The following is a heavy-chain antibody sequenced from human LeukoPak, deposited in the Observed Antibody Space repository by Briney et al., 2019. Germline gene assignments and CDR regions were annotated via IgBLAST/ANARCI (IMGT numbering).Heavy chain of an antibody. J-gene: IGHJ2*01. V-gene: IGHV3-23*01. CDR2: ITDSGGST. Sequence: PAGSLRLSCAASGFTFSSYAMTWVRQAPGQGLEWVSAITDSGGSTYYADSVKGRFTISRDNSKNTLYLQMNSLRAEDTAVYSCARRKVVMKAAGGWYFDLWGRGTLVTVSS. CDR3: ARRKVVMKAAGGWYFDL. CDR1: GFTFSSYA. D-gene: IGHD3-22*01.